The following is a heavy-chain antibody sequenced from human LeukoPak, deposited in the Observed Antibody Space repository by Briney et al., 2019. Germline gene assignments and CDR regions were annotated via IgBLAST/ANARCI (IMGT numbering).Heavy chain of an antibody. CDR2: INPNSGST. CDR1: EYTFTDYY. V-gene: IGHV1-2*02. Sequence: ASVKVSCKASEYTFTDYYLHWVRQAPGQGLEWMGWINPNSGSTNYAQNFQGRVTMTRDTSLTTAYMEVSRLRSDDTAVYYCAKDRYGDYEAPFHYYMDAWGRGTTVTVSS. D-gene: IGHD5-12*01. J-gene: IGHJ6*03. CDR3: AKDRYGDYEAPFHYYMDA.